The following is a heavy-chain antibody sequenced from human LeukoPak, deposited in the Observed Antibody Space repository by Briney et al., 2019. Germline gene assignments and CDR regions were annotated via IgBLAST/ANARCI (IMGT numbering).Heavy chain of an antibody. CDR3: ARGRSSSWPPWLGY. V-gene: IGHV4-59*01. D-gene: IGHD6-13*01. J-gene: IGHJ4*02. CDR1: GGSISTYY. CDR2: IYYSGST. Sequence: SETLSLTCTVSGGSISTYYWSWIRQPPGKGLEWIGYIYYSGSTNYNPSLKSRVTISVDTSKNQLSLKLSSVTAADTAVYYCARGRSSSWPPWLGYWGQGTLVTVSS.